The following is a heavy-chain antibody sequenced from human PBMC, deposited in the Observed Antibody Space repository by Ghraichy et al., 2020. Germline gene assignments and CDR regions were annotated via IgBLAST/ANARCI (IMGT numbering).Heavy chain of an antibody. Sequence: ASVKVSCKVSGYALTELSMHWVRQAPGKGLEWMGGFDPEDGGTVYAQKFQGRVTMTEDTSTDTAYMELSSLRSEDTAIYYCATGVGKIVVVTLDYWGQGTLVTVSS. V-gene: IGHV1-24*01. D-gene: IGHD3-22*01. J-gene: IGHJ4*02. CDR3: ATGVGKIVVVTLDY. CDR2: FDPEDGGT. CDR1: GYALTELS.